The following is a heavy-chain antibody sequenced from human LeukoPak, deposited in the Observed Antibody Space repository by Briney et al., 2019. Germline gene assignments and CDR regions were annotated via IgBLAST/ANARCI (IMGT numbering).Heavy chain of an antibody. Sequence: TPSETLSLTCAVYGGSFSGYYWSWIRQPPGKGLEWIGYISYSGSTNYNPSLKSRVTISVDTSKHQFFLKLSAVTAADTAVYYCARGPHKFDYWGLGSLVTVSS. J-gene: IGHJ4*02. CDR3: ARGPHKFDY. CDR1: GGSFSGYY. V-gene: IGHV4-59*01. CDR2: ISYSGST.